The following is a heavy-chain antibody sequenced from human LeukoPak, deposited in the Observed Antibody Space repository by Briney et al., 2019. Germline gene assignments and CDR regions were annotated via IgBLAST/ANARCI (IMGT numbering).Heavy chain of an antibody. J-gene: IGHJ3*02. D-gene: IGHD6-19*01. Sequence: PGGSLRLSCAASGFTFSGYSMNWVRQSPGKGLEWVSSISSGSDYIYYADSVKGRFTVSRDNAKNSLYLQMNSLKAEDTAVYYCARYGNGAWLGHYAFDMWGQGTMVTVSS. CDR2: ISSGSDYI. V-gene: IGHV3-21*01. CDR3: ARYGNGAWLGHYAFDM. CDR1: GFTFSGYS.